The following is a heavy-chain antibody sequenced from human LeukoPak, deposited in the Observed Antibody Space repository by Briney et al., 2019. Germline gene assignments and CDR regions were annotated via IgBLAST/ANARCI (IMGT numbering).Heavy chain of an antibody. CDR2: ISAYNGNT. CDR3: ARMDTAMVTFDYFDY. CDR1: GYTFTSYG. V-gene: IGHV1-18*04. D-gene: IGHD5-18*01. J-gene: IGHJ4*02. Sequence: VASVTVSCKASGYTFTSYGISWVRQAPGQGLEWMGWISAYNGNTNYAQKLQGRVTMTTDTSTSTAYMELRSLRSDDTAVYYCARMDTAMVTFDYFDYWGQGTLVTVS.